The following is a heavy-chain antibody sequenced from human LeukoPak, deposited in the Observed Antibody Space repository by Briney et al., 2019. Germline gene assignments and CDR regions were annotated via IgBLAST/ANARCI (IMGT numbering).Heavy chain of an antibody. Sequence: SQTLSLTCAIFGDSVSSNSAAWNCIRQSPSRGLEWLGRTYYRSRWYNDYAVSVKSRITINPDTSKNQFSLQLHSVSPEDTAVYYCARDPVTGDRFDYWGQGTLVTVSS. CDR2: TYYRSRWYN. J-gene: IGHJ4*02. CDR3: ARDPVTGDRFDY. CDR1: GDSVSSNSAA. V-gene: IGHV6-1*01. D-gene: IGHD7-27*01.